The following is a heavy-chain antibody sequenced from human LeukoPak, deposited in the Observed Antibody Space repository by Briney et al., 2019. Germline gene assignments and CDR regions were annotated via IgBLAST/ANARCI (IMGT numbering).Heavy chain of an antibody. J-gene: IGHJ6*03. CDR2: IYPGDSDT. V-gene: IGHV5-51*01. CDR3: ARSLLSIAARRYYYYYMDV. Sequence: GESLKISCKGSGYSFTSYWIGWVRQMPGKGPEWMGIIYPGDSDTRYSPSFQGQVTISADKSISTAYLQWSSLKASDTAMYYCARSLLSIAARRYYYYYMDVWGKGTTVTVSS. CDR1: GYSFTSYW. D-gene: IGHD6-6*01.